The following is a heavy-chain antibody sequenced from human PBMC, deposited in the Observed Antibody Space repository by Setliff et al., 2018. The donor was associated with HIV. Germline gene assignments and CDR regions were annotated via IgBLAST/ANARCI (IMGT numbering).Heavy chain of an antibody. CDR3: ARPAATWDFDY. J-gene: IGHJ4*02. CDR2: IGAKNDNT. Sequence: ASVKVSCKASGYTFTTYGLSWVRQAPGQGLEWMGWIGAKNDNTNYARQFQGRVTMTTDTSTNTVYMELRSLTTDDTAVYYWARPAATWDFDYWGQGTLVTVSS. V-gene: IGHV1-18*01. D-gene: IGHD2-2*01. CDR1: GYTFTTYG.